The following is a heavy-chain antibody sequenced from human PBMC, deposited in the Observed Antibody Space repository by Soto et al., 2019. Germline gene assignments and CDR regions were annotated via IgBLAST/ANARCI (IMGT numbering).Heavy chain of an antibody. CDR2: IYYSGGT. CDR1: GGSTSNTY. J-gene: IGHJ4*02. V-gene: IGHV4-59*08. CDR3: ARAPGYLDY. Sequence: SETLSLTCTVSGGSTSNTYWSWIRQPPGKGLEWIGYIYYSGGTTYNPSLQRRVTISIDTSKNQFSLKLSSVTAADTAVYYCARAPGYLDYWGQGTLVTVSS.